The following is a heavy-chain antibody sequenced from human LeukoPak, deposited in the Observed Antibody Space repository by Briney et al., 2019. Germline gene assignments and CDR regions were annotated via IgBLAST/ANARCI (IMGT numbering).Heavy chain of an antibody. CDR3: ARSRGIAAAGPPDY. J-gene: IGHJ4*02. D-gene: IGHD6-13*01. CDR1: GFTVSSNY. Sequence: GGSLRLSCAASGFTVSSNYMSWVRQAPGKGLEWVSVIYSGGSTYYADSVKGRFTISRDSSKNTLYLQMNSLRAEDTAVYYCARSRGIAAAGPPDYWGQGTLVTVSS. CDR2: IYSGGST. V-gene: IGHV3-66*02.